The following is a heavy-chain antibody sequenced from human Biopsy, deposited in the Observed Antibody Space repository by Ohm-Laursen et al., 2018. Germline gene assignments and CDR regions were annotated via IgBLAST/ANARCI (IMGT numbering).Heavy chain of an antibody. Sequence: ASVKVSCKSSGYTFTGYHVHWVRQAPGQGLEWMGWINAKTGDTNYAQKFQGRVTMTRDTSISTAYVDLSSLRSDDPAVYYCTRGGYYYDSLAYYYWFDPWGQGTLVTVSS. D-gene: IGHD3-22*01. J-gene: IGHJ5*02. CDR2: INAKTGDT. V-gene: IGHV1-2*02. CDR3: TRGGYYYDSLAYYYWFDP. CDR1: GYTFTGYH.